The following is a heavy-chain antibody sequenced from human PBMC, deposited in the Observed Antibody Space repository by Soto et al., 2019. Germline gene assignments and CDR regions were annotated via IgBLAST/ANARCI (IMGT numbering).Heavy chain of an antibody. CDR3: ARSLQLGGGVGDWFDP. V-gene: IGHV4-31*03. CDR2: IYYSGST. Sequence: SETLSLTCTVSGGSISSGGYYWSWIRQHPGKGLEWIGYIYYSGSTYYNPSLKSRVTISVDTSKNQFSLKLSSVTAADTAVYYCARSLQLGGGVGDWFDPWGQGTLVTVSS. CDR1: GGSISSGGYY. J-gene: IGHJ5*02. D-gene: IGHD6-6*01.